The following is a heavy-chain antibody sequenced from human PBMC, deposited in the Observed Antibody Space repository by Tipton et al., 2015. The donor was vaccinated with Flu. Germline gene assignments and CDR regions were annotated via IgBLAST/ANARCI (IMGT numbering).Heavy chain of an antibody. CDR3: ARSIAVSMDV. J-gene: IGHJ6*02. Sequence: TLSLTCTVSGGSISSGSYYWSWIRQPAGKGLEWIGRIYTSGSTNYNPSLKSRVTISVDTSKNQFSLKLSSVTAADTAVYYCARSIAVSMDVWGQGTTVTASS. V-gene: IGHV4-61*02. CDR1: GGSISSGSYY. D-gene: IGHD6-19*01. CDR2: IYTSGST.